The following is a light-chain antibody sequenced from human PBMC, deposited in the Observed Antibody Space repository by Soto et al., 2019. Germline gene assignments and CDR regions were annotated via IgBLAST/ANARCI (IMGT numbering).Light chain of an antibody. CDR1: QTVGSTY. J-gene: IGKJ2*01. Sequence: EILLTQSPGTLSLSPGERATVSCRTSQTVGSTYLAWYQQKPGQAPRLLIYEASRRATGIPGRFSGSGSGTDFTLTISRLEPEDFAVYYCQLFGTAPRYTFGQGTKLEI. V-gene: IGKV3-20*01. CDR3: QLFGTAPRYT. CDR2: EAS.